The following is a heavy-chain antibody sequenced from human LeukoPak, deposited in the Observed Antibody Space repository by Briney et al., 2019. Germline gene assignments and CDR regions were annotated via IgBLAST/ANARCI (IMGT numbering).Heavy chain of an antibody. J-gene: IGHJ6*02. CDR2: ISYDGSNK. V-gene: IGHV3-30*04. CDR3: ARVGSGWPPSYYYYYGMDV. Sequence: PGGSLRLSCAASGFTFSSYAMHWVRQAPGKGLEWVAVISYDGSNKYYADSVKGRFTISRDNSKNTLYLQMNSLRAEDTAVYYCARVGSGWPPSYYYYYGMDVWGQGTTVTVSS. D-gene: IGHD6-19*01. CDR1: GFTFSSYA.